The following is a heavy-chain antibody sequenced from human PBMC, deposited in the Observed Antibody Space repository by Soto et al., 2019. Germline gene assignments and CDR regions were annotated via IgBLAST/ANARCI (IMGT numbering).Heavy chain of an antibody. CDR1: GGTFRSYT. D-gene: IGHD3-10*01. Sequence: SVKVSCKASGGTFRSYTISWVRQAPGQGLEWMGRIIPILGIANYAQKFQGRVTITADKSTSTAYMELSSLRSEDTAVYYCARGYGSGSYYGFDDWGQGTLVTVSS. J-gene: IGHJ4*02. V-gene: IGHV1-69*02. CDR3: ARGYGSGSYYGFDD. CDR2: IIPILGIA.